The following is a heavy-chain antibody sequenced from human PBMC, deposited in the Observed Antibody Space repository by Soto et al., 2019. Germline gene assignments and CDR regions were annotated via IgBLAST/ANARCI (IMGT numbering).Heavy chain of an antibody. Sequence: QLQLQESGPGLVKPSETLSLTCTVSGGSISSSSYYWGWIRQPPGKGLEWIGSIYYSGSTYYNPSLKSRVTISVDTSKNQFSLKLSSVTAADTAVYYCKGITMVRGVEEPIELGDIWGQGTMVTVSS. V-gene: IGHV4-39*01. CDR2: IYYSGST. CDR1: GGSISSSSYY. J-gene: IGHJ3*02. D-gene: IGHD3-10*01. CDR3: KGITMVRGVEEPIELGDI.